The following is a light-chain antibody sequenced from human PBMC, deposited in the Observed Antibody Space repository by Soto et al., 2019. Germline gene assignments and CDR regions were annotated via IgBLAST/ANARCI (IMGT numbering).Light chain of an antibody. Sequence: QSVLTQPASVSGSPGQSITVSCTGTSSDVGGYNYVSWYQQHPGKAPKLIIYEVGYRPSGVSSRFSGSKSGNTASLTISGLQAEDVADYYCNSFTSNSWRPFVCGTGPKVTAL. J-gene: IGLJ1*01. V-gene: IGLV2-14*01. CDR2: EVG. CDR1: SSDVGGYNY. CDR3: NSFTSNSWRPFV.